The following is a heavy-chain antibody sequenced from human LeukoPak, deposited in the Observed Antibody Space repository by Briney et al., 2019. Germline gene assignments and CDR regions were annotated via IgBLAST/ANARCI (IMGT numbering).Heavy chain of an antibody. CDR3: VRGLAGGLDP. D-gene: IGHD2-15*01. V-gene: IGHV3-23*01. J-gene: IGHJ5*02. CDR2: ISGSGGST. CDR1: GFTFSSYA. Sequence: GGSLRLSCAASGFTFSSYAMSWVRQAPGKGLEWVSAISGSGGSTYYADSVKGRFTISRENAKNSLYLQMNSLRDGDTAVYYCVRGLAGGLDPWGQGTLVTVSS.